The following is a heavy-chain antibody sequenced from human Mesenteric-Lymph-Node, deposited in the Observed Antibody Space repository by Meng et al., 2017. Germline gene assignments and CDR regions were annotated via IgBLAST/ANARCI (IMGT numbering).Heavy chain of an antibody. CDR1: GFTFSDAW. V-gene: IGHV3-15*01. J-gene: IGHJ1*01. CDR2: IKRKTDGKIR. Sequence: GESLKISCAASGFTFSDAWMSWFRRAPGKGLAWVGRIKRKTDGKIRDYPATGKGRVTITRDDSETTLHLEMNSLKSEDAAVYYCTTDRSEATLLQFQHWGQGTLVTVSS. D-gene: IGHD1-26*01. CDR3: TTDRSEATLLQFQH.